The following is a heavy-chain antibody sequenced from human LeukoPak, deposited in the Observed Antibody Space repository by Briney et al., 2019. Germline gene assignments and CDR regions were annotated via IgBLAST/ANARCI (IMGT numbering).Heavy chain of an antibody. CDR2: IYYSGST. J-gene: IGHJ6*02. CDR1: GGSISSSSYY. CDR3: ARAVPEYGDYAYYYYYGMDV. D-gene: IGHD4-17*01. Sequence: SETLSLTCTVSGGSISSSSYYWGWIRQPPGKGLEWIGSIYYSGSTYYNPSLKSRVTMSVDTSKNQFSLKLSSVTAADTAVYYCARAVPEYGDYAYYYYYGMDVWGQGTMVTVSS. V-gene: IGHV4-39*07.